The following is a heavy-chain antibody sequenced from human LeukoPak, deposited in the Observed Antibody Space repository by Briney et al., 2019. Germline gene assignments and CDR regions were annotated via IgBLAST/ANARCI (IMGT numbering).Heavy chain of an antibody. CDR2: IIPIFGTA. D-gene: IGHD2-21*02. CDR3: AGGGVVVTAIHWYSDL. CDR1: GGTFSSYA. V-gene: IGHV1-69*13. Sequence: SVKVSCKASGGTFSSYAISWVRQAPGQGLEWMGGIIPIFGTANYAQKFQGRVTITADESTSTAYMELSSLRSEDTAVYCCAGGGVVVTAIHWYSDLRGRGTLVTVSS. J-gene: IGHJ2*01.